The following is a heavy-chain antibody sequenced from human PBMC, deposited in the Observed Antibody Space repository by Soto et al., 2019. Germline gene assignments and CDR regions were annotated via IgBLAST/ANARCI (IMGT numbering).Heavy chain of an antibody. CDR2: INPNSGGT. V-gene: IGHV1-2*04. CDR3: AGAGIAVAGTNYFDY. J-gene: IGHJ4*02. CDR1: GYTFTGYY. Sequence: ASVKVSCKASGYTFTGYYMHWVRQAPGQGLEWMGWINPNSGGTNYAQKFQGWVTMTRDTSISTAYMELSRLRSDDTAVYYCAGAGIAVAGTNYFDYWGQGTLVTVSS. D-gene: IGHD6-19*01.